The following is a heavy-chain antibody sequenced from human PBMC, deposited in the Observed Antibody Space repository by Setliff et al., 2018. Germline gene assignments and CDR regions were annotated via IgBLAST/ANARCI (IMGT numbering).Heavy chain of an antibody. Sequence: ASVKVSCKTSGYIFKDYVISWVRQAPGRGLEWVGWISGYNGKAYHAPSLHGRVTLTTDPPTSTVFMDMRSLRSDDTAVYYCRRLVRFCSSVSCQRLSGGDFWGQGSQVTVSS. CDR2: ISGYNGKA. V-gene: IGHV1-18*01. CDR3: RRLVRFCSSVSCQRLSGGDF. CDR1: GYIFKDYV. J-gene: IGHJ4*02. D-gene: IGHD3-3*01.